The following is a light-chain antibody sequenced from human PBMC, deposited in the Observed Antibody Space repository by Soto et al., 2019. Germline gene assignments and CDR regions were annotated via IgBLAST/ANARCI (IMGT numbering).Light chain of an antibody. CDR3: MQALQTWT. V-gene: IGKV2-28*01. Sequence: DIVMTQSPLSLPVTPGEPASISCRSSRSLLHSNGYNYLDWYLQKPGQSPQLLIYLGSNRASGVPDRFSSSGSGTDFTLKISRVEAEDVGVYYCMQALQTWTFGQGTKVEIK. J-gene: IGKJ1*01. CDR1: RSLLHSNGYNY. CDR2: LGS.